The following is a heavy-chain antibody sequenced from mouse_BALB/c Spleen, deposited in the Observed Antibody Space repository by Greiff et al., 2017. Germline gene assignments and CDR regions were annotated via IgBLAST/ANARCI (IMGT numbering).Heavy chain of an antibody. V-gene: IGHV1-69*02. CDR2: IDPSDSYT. J-gene: IGHJ4*01. CDR3: ARRGHDLHYAMDY. D-gene: IGHD2-4*01. CDR1: GYTFTSYW. Sequence: QVQLQQPGAELVKPGASVKLSCKASGYTFTSYWMHWVKQRPGQGLEWIGEIDPSDSYTNYNQKFKGKATLTVDKSSSTAYMQLSSLTSEDSAVYYCARRGHDLHYAMDYWGQGTSVTVSS.